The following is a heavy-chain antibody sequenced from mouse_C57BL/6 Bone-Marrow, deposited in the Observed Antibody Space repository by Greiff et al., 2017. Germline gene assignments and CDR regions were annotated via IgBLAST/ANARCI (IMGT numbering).Heavy chain of an antibody. CDR3: AREDYYGSSYVWFAY. V-gene: IGHV1-56*01. J-gene: IGHJ3*01. D-gene: IGHD1-1*01. Sequence: VQLQQSGPELVRPGASVKISCKAPGYTFPSHWMQWVRQRPGQGLEWIGEIFPGSGSTSYNEKFKGKATLTVDTSSSTAYMQLSSLTSEDSAVYFCAREDYYGSSYVWFAYWGQGTLVTVSA. CDR2: IFPGSGST. CDR1: GYTFPSHW.